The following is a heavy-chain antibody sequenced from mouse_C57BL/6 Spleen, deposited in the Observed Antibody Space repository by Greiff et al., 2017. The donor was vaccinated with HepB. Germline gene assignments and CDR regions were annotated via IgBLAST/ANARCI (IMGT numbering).Heavy chain of an antibody. Sequence: EVQLVESGEGLVKPGGSLKLSCAASGFTFSSYAMSWVRQTPEKRLEWVAYISSGGDYIYYADTVKGRFTISRDNARNTLYLQMSSLKSEDTAMYYCTRDKRSYDGYYLDYWGQGTTLTVSS. CDR2: ISSGGDYI. CDR3: TRDKRSYDGYYLDY. J-gene: IGHJ2*01. V-gene: IGHV5-9-1*02. D-gene: IGHD2-3*01. CDR1: GFTFSSYA.